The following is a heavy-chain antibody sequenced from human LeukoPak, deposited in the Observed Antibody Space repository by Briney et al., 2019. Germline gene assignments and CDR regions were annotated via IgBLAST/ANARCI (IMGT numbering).Heavy chain of an antibody. V-gene: IGHV4-34*12. CDR1: GGSFSGYS. CDR3: ARTTEAHSWRTRYYDYYMDV. J-gene: IGHJ6*03. Sequence: SETLSLTCAVYGGSFSGYSWSWIRQPPGKGLEWVGEMIHSGCTDYNPSLKSRVTISVDTSKNQFSLKLSSVTAADTAVYYCARTTEAHSWRTRYYDYYMDVWGKGTTVTVSS. CDR2: MIHSGCT. D-gene: IGHD6-13*01.